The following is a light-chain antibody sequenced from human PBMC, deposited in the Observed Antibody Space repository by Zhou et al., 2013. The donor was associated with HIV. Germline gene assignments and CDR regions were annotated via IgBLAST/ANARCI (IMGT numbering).Light chain of an antibody. V-gene: IGKV3-20*01. CDR2: GGF. J-gene: IGKJ2*01. CDR3: QQYDNSPSYT. Sequence: EIVLTQSPDTLSLSPGERATLSCRASQSVDSNYIAWYLQKPGQAPRLLIYGGFSRATGIPDRFRCRWVWDRRSLSPSADWXLKYFAVVLRVQQYDNSPSYTF. CDR1: QSVDSNY.